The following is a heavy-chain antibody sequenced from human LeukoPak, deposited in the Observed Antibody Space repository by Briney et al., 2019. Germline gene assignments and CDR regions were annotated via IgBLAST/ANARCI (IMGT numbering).Heavy chain of an antibody. CDR3: GTIDSGGNFLDY. J-gene: IGHJ4*02. CDR2: ISAYTDNT. Sequence: GASVKVSCKASGYSFTSYDISWVRQAPGQGLEWMGWISAYTDNTNFAQKFQGRVTMTTDTSTSTAHMELGSLRSDDTAVYYCGTIDSGGNFLDYWGQGTLVTVSS. CDR1: GYSFTSYD. D-gene: IGHD4-23*01. V-gene: IGHV1-18*01.